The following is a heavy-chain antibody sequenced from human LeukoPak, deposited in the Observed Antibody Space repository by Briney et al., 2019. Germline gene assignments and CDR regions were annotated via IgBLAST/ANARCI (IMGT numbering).Heavy chain of an antibody. CDR2: TKSKTDGGTT. Sequence: PGGSLRLSCAASGFTFSNAWMSWVRQAPGKGLEWVGRTKSKTDGGTTDYAAPVKGRFTISRDDSKNTLYLQMNSLKTEDTAVYYCTTDGTGTTWDYWGQGTLVTVSS. V-gene: IGHV3-15*01. D-gene: IGHD1-7*01. CDR3: TTDGTGTTWDY. J-gene: IGHJ4*02. CDR1: GFTFSNAW.